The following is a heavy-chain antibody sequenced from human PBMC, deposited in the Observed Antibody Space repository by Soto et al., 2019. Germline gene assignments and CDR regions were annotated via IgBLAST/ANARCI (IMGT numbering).Heavy chain of an antibody. Sequence: SETLSLTCTVSGGSISSGGYYWSWIRQHPGKGLEWIGYIYYSGSTYYNPSLKSRVTISVDTSKNQFSLKLSSVTAADTAVYYCARSGYCSGGSCYPGAFDIWGQGTMVTVSS. J-gene: IGHJ3*02. CDR1: GGSISSGGYY. CDR2: IYYSGST. CDR3: ARSGYCSGGSCYPGAFDI. D-gene: IGHD2-15*01. V-gene: IGHV4-31*03.